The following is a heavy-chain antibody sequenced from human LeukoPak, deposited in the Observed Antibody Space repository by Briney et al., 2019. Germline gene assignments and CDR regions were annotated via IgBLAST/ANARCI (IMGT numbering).Heavy chain of an antibody. CDR1: GGTFSSYA. J-gene: IGHJ4*02. CDR3: ARDLPSYYGSGSYPY. D-gene: IGHD3-10*01. V-gene: IGHV1-69*06. CDR2: IIPIFGTA. Sequence: SVKVSCKASGGTFSSYAISWVRQAPGQGLEWMGGIIPIFGTANYAQKFQGRVTITADKSTSTAYMELSSLRSEDTAVYYCARDLPSYYGSGSYPYWGQGTLVTVSS.